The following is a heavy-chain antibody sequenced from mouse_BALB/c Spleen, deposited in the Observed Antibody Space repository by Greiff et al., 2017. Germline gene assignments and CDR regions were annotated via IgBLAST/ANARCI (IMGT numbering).Heavy chain of an antibody. D-gene: IGHD4-1*01. CDR3: ARGTGTRYFDV. CDR2: IYPGNVNT. Sequence: QVQLQQSGPELVKPGASVRISCKASGYTFTSYYIHWVKQRPGQGLEWIGWIYPGNVNTKYNEKFKGKATLTADKSSSTAYMQLSSLTSEDSAVYFCARGTGTRYFDVWGAGTTVTVSS. V-gene: IGHV1S56*01. J-gene: IGHJ1*01. CDR1: GYTFTSYY.